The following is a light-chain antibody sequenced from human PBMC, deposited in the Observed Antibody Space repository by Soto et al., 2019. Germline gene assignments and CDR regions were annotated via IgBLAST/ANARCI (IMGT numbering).Light chain of an antibody. CDR2: EVS. J-gene: IGLJ2*01. CDR3: SSYTSSTTLI. Sequence: QSALTQPASVSGSPGQSITISCSGTSSDVGGYNYVSWYQKQPGKAPKLMMYEVSNRPSGVSDRFSGSKSGNTASLTISGLQAEEEADYFCSSYTSSTTLIFGGGTKLTVL. V-gene: IGLV2-14*01. CDR1: SSDVGGYNY.